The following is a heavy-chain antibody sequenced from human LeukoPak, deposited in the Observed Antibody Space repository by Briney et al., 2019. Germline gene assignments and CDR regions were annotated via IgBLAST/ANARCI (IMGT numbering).Heavy chain of an antibody. Sequence: ASVKVSCKASGYTFTSYGISWVRQAPGQGLEWMGWISAYNGNTNYAQKLQGRVTMTADTSTSTAYMELRSLRSDDTAVYYCARDLFVRNSGYMDVWGKGTTVTVSS. V-gene: IGHV1-18*01. D-gene: IGHD1-14*01. J-gene: IGHJ6*03. CDR3: ARDLFVRNSGYMDV. CDR1: GYTFTSYG. CDR2: ISAYNGNT.